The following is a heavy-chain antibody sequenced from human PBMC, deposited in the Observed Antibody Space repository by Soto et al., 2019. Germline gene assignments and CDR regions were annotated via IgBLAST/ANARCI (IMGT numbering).Heavy chain of an antibody. CDR3: ARHLEYCSGGSCYSFPPFDP. D-gene: IGHD2-15*01. Sequence: SETLSLTCTVSGGSTSSYYWSWIRQPPGKGLEWIGYIYYSGSTNYHPSLKSRVTISVDTSKNQFSLKLSSVTAADTAVYYCARHLEYCSGGSCYSFPPFDPWGQGTLVTVSS. CDR2: IYYSGST. J-gene: IGHJ5*02. CDR1: GGSTSSYY. V-gene: IGHV4-59*08.